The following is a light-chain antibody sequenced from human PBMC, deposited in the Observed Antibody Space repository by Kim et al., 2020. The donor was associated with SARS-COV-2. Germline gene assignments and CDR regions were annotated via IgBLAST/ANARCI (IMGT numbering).Light chain of an antibody. CDR2: EVS. CDR1: SSDVGGYNY. V-gene: IGLV2-8*01. J-gene: IGLJ1*01. CDR3: SSYAGSNNLGV. Sequence: SVTISCTGTSSDVGGYNYVSWYQQHPGKAPKLMIYEVSKRPSGVPDRFSGSKSGNTASLTVSGLQAEDEADYYCSSYAGSNNLGVFGTGTKVT.